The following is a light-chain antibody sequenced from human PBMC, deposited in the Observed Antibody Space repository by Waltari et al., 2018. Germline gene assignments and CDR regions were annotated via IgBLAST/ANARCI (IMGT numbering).Light chain of an antibody. V-gene: IGKV1-39*01. CDR1: QAINTY. J-gene: IGKJ3*01. Sequence: DIRMTQSTSSLSASVGDRVTITCRASQAINTYLNWYQQQPGKAPKLLIYAASRLHRGVPSRFSGSGSGTDFTLTISRLQPEDFATYYCQQSYFTPRGNFGPGTRVDL. CDR2: AAS. CDR3: QQSYFTPRGN.